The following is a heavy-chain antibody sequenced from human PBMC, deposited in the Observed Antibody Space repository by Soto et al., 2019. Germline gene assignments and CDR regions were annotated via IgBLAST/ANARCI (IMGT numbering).Heavy chain of an antibody. CDR2: INPSGDST. Sequence: GVSLRLSCAASGVTFNTYSMTWVRQAPGKGLECVSTINPSGDSTYYADSVKGRFTISRDNSKNTLYLQMDSLRAEDTAVYYCAKGTNYYGIFDYWGQGILVTVSS. V-gene: IGHV3-23*01. D-gene: IGHD3-22*01. J-gene: IGHJ4*02. CDR3: AKGTNYYGIFDY. CDR1: GVTFNTYS.